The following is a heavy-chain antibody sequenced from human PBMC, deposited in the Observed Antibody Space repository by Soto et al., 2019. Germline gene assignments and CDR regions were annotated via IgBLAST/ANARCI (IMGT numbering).Heavy chain of an antibody. Sequence: QVQLVQSGAEVKKPGASVKVSCKASGYTFTSYGISWVRQAPGQGLEWMGWISAYNGNTNYAQKLQGRVTMTTDTSTSTAYRELRSLRSDDTAVYYCARSANTPKKPNWFDPWGQGTLVTVSS. CDR1: GYTFTSYG. J-gene: IGHJ5*02. V-gene: IGHV1-18*01. CDR3: ARSANTPKKPNWFDP. CDR2: ISAYNGNT.